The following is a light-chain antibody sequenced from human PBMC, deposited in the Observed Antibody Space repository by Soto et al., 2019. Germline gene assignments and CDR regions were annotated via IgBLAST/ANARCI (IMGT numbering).Light chain of an antibody. V-gene: IGKV3-11*01. CDR2: DAS. J-gene: IGKJ1*01. CDR3: QQRSNWPPWK. Sequence: IVFTTSPGTPSLVSGERGHPPRKGSQSVSSYLAWYQPAPGQAPRPLLYDASNRATRIPARFSGSGSGTDFTLTISSLEPEDFAVYYCQQRSNWPPWKFGQGTKVDIK. CDR1: QSVSSY.